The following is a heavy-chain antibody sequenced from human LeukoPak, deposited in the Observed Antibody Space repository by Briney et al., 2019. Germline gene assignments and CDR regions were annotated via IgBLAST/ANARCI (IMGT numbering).Heavy chain of an antibody. J-gene: IGHJ4*02. CDR2: LISSGATT. V-gene: IGHV3-23*01. CDR1: GFAFSNYA. D-gene: IGHD5-18*01. CDR3: AKNAGYSYGLYYFDY. Sequence: PWGSPRLSCAASGFAFSNYAMSWVRQAPGKGLEWVSSLISSGATTYYADSVKGRFTISRDNSKNTVHLQMDSLRAEDSAVYYCAKNAGYSYGLYYFDYWGQGTLVTVSS.